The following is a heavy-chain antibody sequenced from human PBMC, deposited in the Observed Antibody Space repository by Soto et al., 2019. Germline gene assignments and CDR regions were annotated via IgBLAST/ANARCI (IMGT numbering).Heavy chain of an antibody. V-gene: IGHV4-4*02. CDR2: IYHSGST. D-gene: IGHD5-18*01. CDR1: GGSISRSNW. J-gene: IGHJ4*02. CDR3: ARDRSVDTAMVYYFDY. Sequence: QVQLQESGPGLVKPSGTLSLTCAVSGGSISRSNWWSWVRQPPGEGLEWIGEIYHSGSTNYNPSLKSRVTISVDKSKNQFSLKLSSVTAADTAVYYCARDRSVDTAMVYYFDYWGQGTLVTVSS.